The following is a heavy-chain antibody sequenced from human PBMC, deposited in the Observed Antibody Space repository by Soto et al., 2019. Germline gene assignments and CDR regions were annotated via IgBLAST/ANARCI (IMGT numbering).Heavy chain of an antibody. CDR1: GGSISSYY. Sequence: QVQLQESGPGLVKPSETLSLTCTVSGGSISSYYWSWIRQPAGKGLVWIGRIYTSGSTNYNPSLKGRVTMSVDTSKNQFSLKLSSVTAADTAVYYCAREMGDYGDYNGYFDLWCRGTLVTVSS. V-gene: IGHV4-4*07. D-gene: IGHD4-17*01. CDR2: IYTSGST. CDR3: AREMGDYGDYNGYFDL. J-gene: IGHJ2*01.